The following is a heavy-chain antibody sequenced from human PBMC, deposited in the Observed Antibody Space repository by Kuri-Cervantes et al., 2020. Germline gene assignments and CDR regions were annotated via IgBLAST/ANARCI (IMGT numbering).Heavy chain of an antibody. V-gene: IGHV5-51*01. CDR1: GYSFTSYW. CDR2: IYPGDSDT. Sequence: GGSLRLSCKGSGYSFTSYWIGWVRQMPGKGLEWMGIIYPGDSDTRYSPSFQGQVTISADKSISTAYLQWNSLQTSDTATFYCARHAGGNYFDYWGPGTLVTVSS. J-gene: IGHJ4*02. CDR3: ARHAGGNYFDY. D-gene: IGHD3-16*01.